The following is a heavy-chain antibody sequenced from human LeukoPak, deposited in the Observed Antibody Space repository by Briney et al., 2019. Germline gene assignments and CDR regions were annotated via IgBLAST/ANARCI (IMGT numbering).Heavy chain of an antibody. CDR2: ISSSAGT. Sequence: GGSLRLSCAASGFTLSSYVMSWVRQAPGKGLEWVSAISSSAGTYYADSVKGRFTVSRDNAINTLYLQMNSLRVEDTAVYYCAKGSSSSRPYYFDSWGQGTLVTVSS. V-gene: IGHV3-23*01. J-gene: IGHJ4*02. CDR3: AKGSSSSRPYYFDS. D-gene: IGHD6-6*01. CDR1: GFTLSSYV.